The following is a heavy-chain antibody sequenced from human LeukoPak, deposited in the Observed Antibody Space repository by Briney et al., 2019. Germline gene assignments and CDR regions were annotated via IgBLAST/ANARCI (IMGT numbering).Heavy chain of an antibody. D-gene: IGHD2-21*02. CDR2: IKEDGSKK. Sequence: GGSLRLSCAASGFTFSRYWMTWVRQAPGKGLEWVANIKEDGSKKNYVDSVKGRFTISRDNAKNSLYLQMNSLRAEDTAVYYCVTDLVTKGYFDCWGQGTLVTVSS. V-gene: IGHV3-7*03. CDR1: GFTFSRYW. CDR3: VTDLVTKGYFDC. J-gene: IGHJ4*02.